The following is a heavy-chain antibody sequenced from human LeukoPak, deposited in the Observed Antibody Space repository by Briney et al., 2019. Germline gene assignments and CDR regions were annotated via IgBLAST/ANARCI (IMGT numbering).Heavy chain of an antibody. CDR2: ISDSGDIT. D-gene: IGHD2-15*01. J-gene: IGHJ5*01. CDR3: ARRVAAASPCWFDS. V-gene: IGHV3-23*01. CDR1: GFTFSSYA. Sequence: PGGSLRLSCAASGFTFSSYAMTWVRQAPGKGLEWVSVISDSGDITKYADAVKGRFTISRDNSKNTLYLQMKSLRAEDTAVYYCARRVAAASPCWFDSWGQGTLVTVSS.